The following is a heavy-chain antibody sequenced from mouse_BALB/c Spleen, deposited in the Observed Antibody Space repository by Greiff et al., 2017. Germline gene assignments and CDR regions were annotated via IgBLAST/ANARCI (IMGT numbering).Heavy chain of an antibody. J-gene: IGHJ3*01. CDR2: IWSGGGT. CDR1: GFSLTSYG. V-gene: IGHV2-4-1*01. Sequence: VQLQQSGPGLVQPSQSLSITCTVSGFSLTSYGVHWVRQSPGKGLEWLGVIWSGGGTDYNAAFISRLSISKDNSKSQVFFKMNSLQADDTAIYYCASDGYYEAYWGQGTLVTVSA. D-gene: IGHD2-3*01. CDR3: ASDGYYEAY.